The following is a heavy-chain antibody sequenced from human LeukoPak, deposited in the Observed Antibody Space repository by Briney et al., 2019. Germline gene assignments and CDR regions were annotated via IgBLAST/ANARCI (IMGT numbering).Heavy chain of an antibody. V-gene: IGHV3-23*01. CDR3: AKECRSSFDY. CDR2: ISNSGGST. J-gene: IGHJ4*02. CDR1: GFSFSSYA. D-gene: IGHD6-6*01. Sequence: PGGSLTLSCAASGFSFSSYAMNWVRQAPGKGLEWVSGISNSGGSTYYADSVKGRFTISRDNCKNTLYLQMNSLRAEDTDVYYCAKECRSSFDYWGQGTLVTVSS.